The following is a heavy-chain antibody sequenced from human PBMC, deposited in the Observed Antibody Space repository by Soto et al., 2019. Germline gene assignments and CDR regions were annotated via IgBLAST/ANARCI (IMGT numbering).Heavy chain of an antibody. CDR3: GRDGGGGWGD. J-gene: IGHJ4*02. D-gene: IGHD7-27*01. Sequence: EVRLVESGGGLMQPGGSLRLSCAASGISVRSSYMSWVRQAPGKGLEWISYVSGGGETFYSDTVRGRFTISRDNSKNTLFLKMNGLRVEDTAVYYCGRDGGGGWGDWGQGAQVTVSS. CDR1: GISVRSSY. CDR2: VSGGGET. V-gene: IGHV3-53*01.